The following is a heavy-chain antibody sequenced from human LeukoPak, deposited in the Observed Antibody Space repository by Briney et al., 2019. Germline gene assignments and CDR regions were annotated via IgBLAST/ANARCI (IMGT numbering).Heavy chain of an antibody. Sequence: GGSLRLSCAASGFTVSSSYMTWVRQAPGKGLEWVSIIYSGGNTYYADSVQGRFTISRDNSKNTLYLQMSSLRAEDTAVYFCVRGYSFGPYGMDVWGQGTTVTVSS. CDR2: IYSGGNT. J-gene: IGHJ6*02. CDR1: GFTVSSSY. CDR3: VRGYSFGPYGMDV. V-gene: IGHV3-53*05. D-gene: IGHD2-15*01.